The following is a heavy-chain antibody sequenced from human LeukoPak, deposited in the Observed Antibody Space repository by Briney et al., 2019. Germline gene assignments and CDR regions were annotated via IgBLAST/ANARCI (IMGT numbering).Heavy chain of an antibody. CDR2: IRGGADDT. Sequence: GGSLRLSCAASGSTFSSYSMAWVRLAPGKGLEWVSVIRGGADDTSYADSVKGRFTISRDNSKNTLFLQMDGLRVEDTAVYYCATSGFSGYDHPSWGQGTLVTVSS. J-gene: IGHJ5*02. CDR3: ATSGFSGYDHPS. V-gene: IGHV3-23*01. D-gene: IGHD5-12*01. CDR1: GSTFSSYS.